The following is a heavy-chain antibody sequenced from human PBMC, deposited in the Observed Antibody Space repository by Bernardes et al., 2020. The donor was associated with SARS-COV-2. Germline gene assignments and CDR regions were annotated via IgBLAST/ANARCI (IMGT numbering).Heavy chain of an antibody. D-gene: IGHD3-22*01. CDR2: INHGGST. J-gene: IGHJ3*02. CDR3: ARHPSSSLIVVVIRYAFDI. CDR1: GAPFSNYY. V-gene: IGHV4-34*01. Sequence: SETLSLTCGVFGAPFSNYYWNWIRQPPGKGLEWIADINHGGSTNYSPSLRSRVSISVDTSKNQFSLKLSSVTAADTAVYYCARHPSSSLIVVVIRYAFDIWGQGTMVTVSS.